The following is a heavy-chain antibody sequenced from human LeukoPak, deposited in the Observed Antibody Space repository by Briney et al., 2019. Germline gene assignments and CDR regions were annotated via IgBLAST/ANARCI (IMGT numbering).Heavy chain of an antibody. CDR1: GFTFSSYA. Sequence: PGGSLRLSCAASGFTFSSYAMHWVRQAPGKGLEWVAVIWYDGSNKYYADSVKGRFTISRENSKNTLYLQMNSLRAEGTAVYYCAKDQEYYYMDVWGKGTTVTVPS. J-gene: IGHJ6*03. CDR2: IWYDGSNK. CDR3: AKDQEYYYMDV. V-gene: IGHV3-33*06. D-gene: IGHD3-16*01.